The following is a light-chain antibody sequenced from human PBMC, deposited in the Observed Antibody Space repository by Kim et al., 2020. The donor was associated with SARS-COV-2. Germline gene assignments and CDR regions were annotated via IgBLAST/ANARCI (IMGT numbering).Light chain of an antibody. J-gene: IGKJ2*01. V-gene: IGKV1-13*02. CDR2: DAS. CDR3: QQFNSYPYT. CDR1: QGISSA. Sequence: AIHLTQSPSSLSASVGDRATITCRASQGISSALAWYQQKPGKAPKLLIYDASSLESGVPSRFSGSGSGTDFTLTISSLQPEDFATYYCQQFNSYPYTVGQGTKLEI.